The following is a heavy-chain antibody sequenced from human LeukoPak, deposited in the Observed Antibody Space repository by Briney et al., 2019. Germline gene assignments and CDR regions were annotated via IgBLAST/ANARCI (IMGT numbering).Heavy chain of an antibody. V-gene: IGHV3-9*01. CDR2: ISWNSGSI. D-gene: IGHD3-22*01. Sequence: GGSLRLSCAASGFTFDDYAMHWVRQAPGKGLEWVSGISWNSGSIGYADSVKGRFTISRDNAKNSPYLQMNSLRAEDTALYYCAKAGGDYYDSSGYYYPYYFDYWGQGTLVTVSS. J-gene: IGHJ4*02. CDR1: GFTFDDYA. CDR3: AKAGGDYYDSSGYYYPYYFDY.